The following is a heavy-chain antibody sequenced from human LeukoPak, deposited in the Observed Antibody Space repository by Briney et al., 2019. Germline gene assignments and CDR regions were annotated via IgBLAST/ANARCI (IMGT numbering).Heavy chain of an antibody. V-gene: IGHV4-39*07. Sequence: PSETLSLTCTVSGGSISSGTYYGGWIRQPPGKGLEWIGSFYYSGNTYYNPSLKSRVSISLDTSKNQFSLKLSSVTAADTAVYYCTRDTVGATFPGVFDIWGQGTMVTVSS. D-gene: IGHD1-26*01. CDR1: GGSISSGTYY. CDR2: FYYSGNT. J-gene: IGHJ3*02. CDR3: TRDTVGATFPGVFDI.